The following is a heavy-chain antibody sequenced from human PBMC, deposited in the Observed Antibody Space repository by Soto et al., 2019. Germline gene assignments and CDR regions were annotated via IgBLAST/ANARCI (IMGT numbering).Heavy chain of an antibody. Sequence: QVQLVQSGAEVKKPGASVKVSCKASGYTFTSYGISWVRQAPGQGLEWMGWISTYNGNTNYAQKLQGRVTMTTDTSTSTAYMELRSLRSDDTAVYYCARDNIAVAGLKYYYYGMDVWGQGTTVTVSS. CDR3: ARDNIAVAGLKYYYYGMDV. CDR1: GYTFTSYG. CDR2: ISTYNGNT. J-gene: IGHJ6*02. D-gene: IGHD6-19*01. V-gene: IGHV1-18*04.